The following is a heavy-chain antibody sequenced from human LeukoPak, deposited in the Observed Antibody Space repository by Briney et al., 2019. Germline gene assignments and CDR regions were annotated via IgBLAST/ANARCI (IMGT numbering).Heavy chain of an antibody. CDR2: IKGDGSHT. Sequence: GGSLRLSCATSGFTFSNYWMHWVRQAPGKGLAWVSRIKGDGSHTIYADSVKGRFTISRDNAKNTLYLQMKSLRAEDTAVYYCVRDWDHFDFDSWGLGTLVTVSS. CDR1: GFTFSNYW. J-gene: IGHJ5*01. D-gene: IGHD3-9*01. V-gene: IGHV3-74*01. CDR3: VRDWDHFDFDS.